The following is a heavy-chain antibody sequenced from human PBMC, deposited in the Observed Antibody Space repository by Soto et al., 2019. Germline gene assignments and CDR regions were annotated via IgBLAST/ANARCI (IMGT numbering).Heavy chain of an antibody. J-gene: IGHJ6*02. CDR3: ARGVRDGYYGMDV. Sequence: QAQLQESGPGLVKPSETLSLTCSVSGGSFFSYYWTWIRQPAGKGLEWIGRIYANGNANYNPSLKSRVTMSADTSKYQFSLRLRSVTAADTAVYYCARGVRDGYYGMDVWGPGATVTVSS. CDR1: GGSFFSYY. D-gene: IGHD3-16*02. V-gene: IGHV4-4*07. CDR2: IYANGNA.